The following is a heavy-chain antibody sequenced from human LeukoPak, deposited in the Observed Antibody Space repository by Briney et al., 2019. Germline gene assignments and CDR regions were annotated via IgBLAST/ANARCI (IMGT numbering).Heavy chain of an antibody. V-gene: IGHV4-59*08. CDR2: IYYSGST. J-gene: IGHJ4*02. D-gene: IGHD3-22*01. CDR1: GGSISSYY. CDR3: ARHRGYYDSSGLLY. Sequence: SETLSLTCTVSGGSISSYYWSWIRQPPGKGLEWIGYIYYSGSTNYNPSLKSRVTISVDTSKNQFSLKLSSVTAADTAVYYCARHRGYYDSSGLLYWGQGTLVTVSS.